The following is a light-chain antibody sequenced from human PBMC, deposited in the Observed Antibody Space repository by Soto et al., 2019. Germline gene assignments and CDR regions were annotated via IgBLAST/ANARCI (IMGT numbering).Light chain of an antibody. CDR1: HSVSSNY. J-gene: IGKJ1*01. CDR3: QQYCISPT. Sequence: EIVLTQSPGTLSLSPGERATLSCRSSHSVSSNYLAWYQQKPGQAPRLLIYDVSSRATGIPDRFSGSGSGTDFTLTISRLEPLYFAVYYCQQYCISPTFGQGTKVEIK. V-gene: IGKV3-20*01. CDR2: DVS.